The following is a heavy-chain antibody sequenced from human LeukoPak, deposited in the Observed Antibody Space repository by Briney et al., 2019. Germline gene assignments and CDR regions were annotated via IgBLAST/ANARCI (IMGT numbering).Heavy chain of an antibody. D-gene: IGHD3-22*01. CDR2: ISGSSSYI. CDR3: ARAVWDSSGHLFDY. J-gene: IGHJ4*02. CDR1: GFTFSSYS. Sequence: GGSLRLSCAASGFTFSSYSMNWVRQAPGKGLEWVSSISGSSSYIYYADSVKGRFTISRDNAKNSLYLQMNSLRAEDTAVYYCARAVWDSSGHLFDYWGQGTLVTVSS. V-gene: IGHV3-21*01.